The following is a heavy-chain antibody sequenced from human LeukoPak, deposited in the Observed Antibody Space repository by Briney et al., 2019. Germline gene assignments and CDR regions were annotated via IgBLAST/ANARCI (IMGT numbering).Heavy chain of an antibody. Sequence: SVKVSCKASGFTFTSSAMQWVRQARGQRLEWLGWIVVGSGNTNYAQKFQERVTITRDMSTSTAYMELSSLRSEDTAVYYCAALYSRADYYYYGMDVWGQGTTVTVSS. CDR1: GFTFTSSA. CDR2: IVVGSGNT. V-gene: IGHV1-58*02. J-gene: IGHJ6*02. D-gene: IGHD6-13*01. CDR3: AALYSRADYYYYGMDV.